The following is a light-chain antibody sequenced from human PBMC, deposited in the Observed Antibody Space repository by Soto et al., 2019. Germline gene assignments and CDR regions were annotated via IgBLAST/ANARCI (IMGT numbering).Light chain of an antibody. CDR3: QHYDDWPE. CDR2: GAS. J-gene: IGKJ1*01. CDR1: QIISNN. Sequence: EIVMTQSPATLSVSPGERATLSCRASQIISNNLAWYQQKPGQAPRLLIYGASIRATGIPARFSGSGSATDFTLTISSLQSEDFAVYYCQHYDDWPEFGQGTKVDIK. V-gene: IGKV3-15*01.